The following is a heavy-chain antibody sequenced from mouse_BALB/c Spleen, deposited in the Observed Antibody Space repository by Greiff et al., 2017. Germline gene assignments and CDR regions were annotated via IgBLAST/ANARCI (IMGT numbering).Heavy chain of an antibody. J-gene: IGHJ4*01. V-gene: IGHV1-82*01. Sequence: QVQLKESGPELVKPGASVKISCKASGYAFSSSWMNWVKQRPGQGLEWIGRIYPGDGDTNYNGKFKGKATLTADKSSSTAYMQLSSLTSVDSAVYFCARSTARATFAMDYWGQGTSVTVSS. CDR2: IYPGDGDT. D-gene: IGHD3-1*01. CDR3: ARSTARATFAMDY. CDR1: GYAFSSSW.